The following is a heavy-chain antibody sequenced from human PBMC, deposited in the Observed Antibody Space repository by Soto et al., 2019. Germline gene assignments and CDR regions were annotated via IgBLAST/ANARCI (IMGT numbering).Heavy chain of an antibody. CDR2: IYYSGST. CDR3: ARHPQTTFSGWSTGFVLEYYFDY. J-gene: IGHJ4*02. CDR1: GGSISSSSYY. V-gene: IGHV4-39*01. D-gene: IGHD6-19*01. Sequence: SETLSLTCTVSGGSISSSSYYWGWIRQPPGKGLEWIGSIYYSGSTYYNPSLKSRVTISVDTSKNQFSLKLSSVTAADTAVYYCARHPQTTFSGWSTGFVLEYYFDYWGQGTLVTVSS.